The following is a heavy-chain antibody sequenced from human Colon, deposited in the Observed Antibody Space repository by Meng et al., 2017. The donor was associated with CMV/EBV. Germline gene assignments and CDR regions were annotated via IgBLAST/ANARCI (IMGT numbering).Heavy chain of an antibody. V-gene: IGHV1-18*01. CDR3: ARSCMISGPNCYDGMDV. J-gene: IGHJ6*02. CDR1: GYTFTRYA. CDR2: ISTHNGDT. D-gene: IGHD2-2*01. Sequence: ASVKVSCKASGYTFTRYAISWVRQAPGQGLEWMGRISTHNGDTDSAQNFQGRVIMTRNTSIGTAYMELSSLRSDDTAVYFCARSCMISGPNCYDGMDVWGQGTTVTVSS.